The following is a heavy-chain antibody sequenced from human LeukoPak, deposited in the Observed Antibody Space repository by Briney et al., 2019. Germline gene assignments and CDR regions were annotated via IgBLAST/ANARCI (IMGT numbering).Heavy chain of an antibody. CDR3: ARDPSRGDTYGYGGS. D-gene: IGHD5-18*01. V-gene: IGHV3-7*01. Sequence: PGGSLRLSCAASGFTFCSYWMNWVRQPPGKGREWVANIKRDGREKYYVDSVKGRFTISRDNAKNSLYLQMNSLRAEDTAVYYCARDPSRGDTYGYGGSWGQGTLVTVSS. CDR1: GFTFCSYW. J-gene: IGHJ5*02. CDR2: IKRDGREK.